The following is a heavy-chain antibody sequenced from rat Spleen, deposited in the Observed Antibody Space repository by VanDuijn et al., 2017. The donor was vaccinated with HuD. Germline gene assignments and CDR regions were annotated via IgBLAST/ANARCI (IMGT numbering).Heavy chain of an antibody. V-gene: IGHV2-13*01. J-gene: IGHJ2*01. CDR1: GFSLSSNG. CDR2: MWAGGST. D-gene: IGHD1-11*01. Sequence: QVQLKESGPGLVQPSQTLSLTCTVSGFSLSSNGVTWVRQPPGKGLEWLGIMWAGGSTDYNPALKSRLSISRDTSKNQVFLKMNGLQTDDTGTYYCTRDHGGRYFDYWGQGVMVTVSS. CDR3: TRDHGGRYFDY.